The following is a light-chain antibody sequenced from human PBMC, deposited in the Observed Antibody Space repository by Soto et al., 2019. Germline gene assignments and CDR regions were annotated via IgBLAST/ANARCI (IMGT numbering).Light chain of an antibody. CDR2: LNSDVSH. CDR1: SGHSSYA. CDR3: QTWGTGIQGI. Sequence: QLVLTQSPSASASLGASVKLTCTLNSGHSSYAIAWHQQQPEKGPRYLMKLNSDVSHSKGDGIPDRFSGSSSGAERYLTISSLQSEDEAAYYWQTWGTGIQGIFETGTKLTVL. V-gene: IGLV4-69*01. J-gene: IGLJ1*01.